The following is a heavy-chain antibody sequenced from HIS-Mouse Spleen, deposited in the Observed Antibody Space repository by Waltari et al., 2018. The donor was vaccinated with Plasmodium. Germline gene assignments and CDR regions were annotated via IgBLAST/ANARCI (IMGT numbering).Heavy chain of an antibody. D-gene: IGHD4-17*01. CDR3: VYGGNPLPDY. CDR2: ISSSSSYI. J-gene: IGHJ4*02. V-gene: IGHV3-21*01. CDR1: GFPFSSYS. Sequence: EVQLVESGGGLVKPGGSLRLSCAASGFPFSSYSINWVRQAPGKGLEWVSSISSSSSYIYYADSVKGRFTISRDNAKNSLYLQMNSLRAEDTAVYYCVYGGNPLPDYWGQGTLVTVSS.